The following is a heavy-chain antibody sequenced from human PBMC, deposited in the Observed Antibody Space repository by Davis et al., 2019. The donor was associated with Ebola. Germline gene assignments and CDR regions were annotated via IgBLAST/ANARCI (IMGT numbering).Heavy chain of an antibody. CDR1: GGSISSGGYS. CDR3: ARGWAWYDN. CDR2: IYHSGRT. D-gene: IGHD6-13*01. V-gene: IGHV4-30-2*01. Sequence: PSETLSLTCAVSGGSISSGGYSWSWIRQPPGKGLEWIGYIYHSGRTNYNPSLKSRVTMSVDRSKNQFSLKLNSVTAADTAMYYCARGWAWYDNWGQGTLVTVSS. J-gene: IGHJ4*02.